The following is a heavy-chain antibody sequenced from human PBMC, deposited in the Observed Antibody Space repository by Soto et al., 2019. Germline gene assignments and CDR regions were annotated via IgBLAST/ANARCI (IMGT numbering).Heavy chain of an antibody. CDR2: IGTRSDI. D-gene: IGHD2-21*02. CDR3: AREETAWPLAYGLDV. CDR1: GFTFSRYS. Sequence: PRLSCAGSGFTFSRYSMHWVRQAPGKGLEWVSSIGTRSDIYYADSVKGRFTISRDNAKNSLSLQINSLRAEDTGVYYCAREETAWPLAYGLDVWGQGTTVTVSS. V-gene: IGHV3-21*01. J-gene: IGHJ6*02.